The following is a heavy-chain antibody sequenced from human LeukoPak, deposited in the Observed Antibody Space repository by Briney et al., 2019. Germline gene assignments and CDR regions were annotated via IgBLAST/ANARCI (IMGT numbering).Heavy chain of an antibody. CDR2: ISGYNGNT. D-gene: IGHD6-19*01. Sequence: GASVNVSFKASVYIFSTYGISWVRQAPGPGLEWMGCISGYNGNTNYAQKLQGRVTMTTDTSTSTVYMELRSLRSDDTAVYYCARRRSEEFDFDCWGQGTLVTVSS. V-gene: IGHV1-18*01. CDR1: VYIFSTYG. CDR3: ARRRSEEFDFDC. J-gene: IGHJ4*02.